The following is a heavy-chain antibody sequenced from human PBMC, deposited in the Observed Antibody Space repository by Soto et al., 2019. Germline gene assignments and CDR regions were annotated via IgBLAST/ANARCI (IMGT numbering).Heavy chain of an antibody. J-gene: IGHJ6*02. V-gene: IGHV4-4*02. Sequence: QVHLQESGPGLVKPSGTLSLTCAVSGDSVTRSNWWSWVRQSPGKGLEWIGEIYHSGNTRYNPSLKSRDTISVDKSKKQFSLNLTSVTAADTAVYYCATSGWNEDFYYYYGMDVWGQGTTVTVSS. CDR1: GDSVTRSNW. CDR2: IYHSGNT. D-gene: IGHD6-19*01. CDR3: ATSGWNEDFYYYYGMDV.